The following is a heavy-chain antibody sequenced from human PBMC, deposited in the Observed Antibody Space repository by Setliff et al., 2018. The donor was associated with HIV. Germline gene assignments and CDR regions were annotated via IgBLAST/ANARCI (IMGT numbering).Heavy chain of an antibody. Sequence: PSETLSLTCGVSGGSISSGGHYWNWIRQHPGRGLEWIGYISNSGSTYYNPSLKGRLTISVDPSKNHFSLNLTSVTAADTAVYCCARVPSGLWFGKWGNWGQGTLVTVSS. V-gene: IGHV4-31*11. D-gene: IGHD3-10*01. CDR3: ARVPSGLWFGKWGN. CDR2: ISNSGST. J-gene: IGHJ4*02. CDR1: GGSISSGGHY.